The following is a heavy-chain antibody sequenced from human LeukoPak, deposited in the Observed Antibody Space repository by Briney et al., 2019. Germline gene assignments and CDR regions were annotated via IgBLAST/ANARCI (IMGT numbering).Heavy chain of an antibody. J-gene: IGHJ4*02. D-gene: IGHD3-3*01. CDR3: ASHVLRFLEWLFPNYYFDY. CDR1: GGSISSSSYY. V-gene: IGHV4-39*01. Sequence: SETLSLTCTVSGGSISSSSYYWGWIRQPPGKGLEWIGSIYYSGSTYYNPSLKSRVTISVDTSKNQFSLKLSSVTAADTAVYYCASHVLRFLEWLFPNYYFDYWGQGTLVTVSS. CDR2: IYYSGST.